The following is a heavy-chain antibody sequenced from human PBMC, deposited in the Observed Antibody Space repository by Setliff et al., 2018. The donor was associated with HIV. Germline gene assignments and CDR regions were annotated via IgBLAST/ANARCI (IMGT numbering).Heavy chain of an antibody. D-gene: IGHD3-16*01. CDR3: ARLWGLKEDTFDI. Sequence: PGGSLRLSCAASGFTFSDYYMSWSRQAPGKGLEWVSYISNSGSTIYDADSVKGRFTISRDNAKSSLYLQMNSLRAEDTAIYYCARLWGLKEDTFDIWGQGTMVTVSS. CDR1: GFTFSDYY. CDR2: ISNSGSTI. J-gene: IGHJ3*02. V-gene: IGHV3-11*04.